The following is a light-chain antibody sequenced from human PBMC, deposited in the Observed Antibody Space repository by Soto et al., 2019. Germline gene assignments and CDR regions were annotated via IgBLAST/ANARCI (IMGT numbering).Light chain of an antibody. CDR2: GVS. Sequence: IVLTYSPATLSVSPGEIATLSCRASQSVSSKLAWYQQKPGQAPRLLMYGVSSRATGIPDRFTGSGSGADFTLTISRLEPEDFAVYYCQVYGPSPPITFGQATRLEIK. CDR3: QVYGPSPPIT. CDR1: QSVSSK. V-gene: IGKV3-20*01. J-gene: IGKJ5*01.